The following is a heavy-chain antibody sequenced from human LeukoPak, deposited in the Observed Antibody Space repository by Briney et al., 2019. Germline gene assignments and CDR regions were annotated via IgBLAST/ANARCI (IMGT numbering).Heavy chain of an antibody. D-gene: IGHD5-12*01. CDR2: INPSISPR. J-gene: IGHJ4*02. Sequence: DSLKVSCKASGYTVTNYYMHWVRQAPGQGLEWMGMINPSISPRTYAHKFQGRVTVTSDTSTSTVYMEVSSLRSEDTAIYYCARSGMWISTNDWGQGTLVTLTS. V-gene: IGHV1-46*01. CDR3: ARSGMWISTND. CDR1: GYTVTNYY.